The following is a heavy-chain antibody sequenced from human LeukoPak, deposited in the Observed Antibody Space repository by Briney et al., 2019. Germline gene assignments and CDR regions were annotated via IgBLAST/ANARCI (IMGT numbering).Heavy chain of an antibody. Sequence: SETLSLTCAVYGGSFSGYYWSWIRQPPGKGLEWIGEINHSGSTNYNPSLKSRVTISVDTSKNQFSLKLSSVTAADTAVYYCARGRYTAMVKVIRYNWFDPWGQGTLVTVSS. J-gene: IGHJ5*02. D-gene: IGHD5-18*01. CDR2: INHSGST. V-gene: IGHV4-34*01. CDR1: GGSFSGYY. CDR3: ARGRYTAMVKVIRYNWFDP.